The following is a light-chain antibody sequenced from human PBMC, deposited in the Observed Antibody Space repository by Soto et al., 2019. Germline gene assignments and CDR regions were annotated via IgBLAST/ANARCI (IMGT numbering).Light chain of an antibody. Sequence: QSVLTQPPSASGTRGQRVTISCSGGNSIIVTNCLYRYQQPPGATPKLLIYMNNRRPSGVPDRFSASKSGTSASLSITGLPSQYEANYYGAGFDDSVHRLVFGTETKGTAL. CDR2: MNN. CDR1: NSIIVTNC. V-gene: IGLV1-47*01. CDR3: AGFDDSVHRLV. J-gene: IGLJ1*01.